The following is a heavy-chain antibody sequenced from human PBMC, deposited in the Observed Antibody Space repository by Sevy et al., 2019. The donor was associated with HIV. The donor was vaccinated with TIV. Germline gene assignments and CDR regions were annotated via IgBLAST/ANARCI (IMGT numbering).Heavy chain of an antibody. Sequence: SETLSLTCTVSGGSITSLYWNWIRQPPGKGLEWIANIYYNGHINYNPSFKSRVTLSIDTSKNQFSLRLSSVTAADTAMYYCAGGNAWGRGYSWGQGTLVTVSS. V-gene: IGHV4-59*08. CDR2: IYYNGHI. J-gene: IGHJ4*02. CDR3: AGGNAWGRGYS. CDR1: GGSITSLY. D-gene: IGHD1-26*01.